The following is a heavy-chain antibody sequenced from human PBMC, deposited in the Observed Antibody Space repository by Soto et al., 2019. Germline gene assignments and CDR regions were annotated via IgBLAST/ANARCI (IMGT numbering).Heavy chain of an antibody. CDR3: AKDSGDV. CDR2: ISYDGSNK. V-gene: IGHV3-30*18. J-gene: IGHJ6*02. CDR1: GFTFSSYG. Sequence: QVQLVESGGGVVQPGRSLRLSCAASGFTFSSYGMHWVRQAPGKGLEWVAVISYDGSNKYYADSVKGRFTISRDNSKNTLYLQMNSLRAEDTAVYYCAKDSGDVWGQVTTVTVAS.